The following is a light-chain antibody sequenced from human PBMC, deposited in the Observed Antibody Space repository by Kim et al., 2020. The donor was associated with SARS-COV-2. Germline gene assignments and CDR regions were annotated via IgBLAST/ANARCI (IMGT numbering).Light chain of an antibody. J-gene: IGLJ2*01. CDR2: RNN. Sequence: QPVLTQPPSASGTPGQRVTISCSGSSSNIGSNYVYWYQQLPGTAPKLLIYRNNQRPSGVPDRFSGSKSGTSASLAISGLRSEDEADYYCAAWDDSLRVEVFGGGTQLTVL. V-gene: IGLV1-47*01. CDR3: AAWDDSLRVEV. CDR1: SSNIGSNY.